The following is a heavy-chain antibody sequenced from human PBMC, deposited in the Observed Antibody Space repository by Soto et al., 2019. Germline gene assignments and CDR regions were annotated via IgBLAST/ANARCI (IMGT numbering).Heavy chain of an antibody. V-gene: IGHV4-59*01. CDR2: IYYSGST. CDR3: ARRSYCSGGSCHDY. D-gene: IGHD2-15*01. J-gene: IGHJ4*02. CDR1: GGSIGSYY. Sequence: SETLSLTCTVSGGSIGSYYWSWIRQPPGKGLEWIGYIYYSGSTNYNPSLKSRVTISVDTSKNQFSLKLSSVTAADTAVYYCARRSYCSGGSCHDYWGQGTLVTVSS.